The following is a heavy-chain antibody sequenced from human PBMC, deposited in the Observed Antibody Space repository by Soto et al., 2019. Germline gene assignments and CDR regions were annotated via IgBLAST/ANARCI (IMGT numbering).Heavy chain of an antibody. CDR1: GFTFSSYW. CDR3: AKERVSSGAKSFFDY. D-gene: IGHD6-19*01. Sequence: GGSLRLSCAVSGFTFSSYWMSWFRQSPGKGLEWVANIKEDGNEIYYADSVEGRFTISRDNVRNSLFLQMSSLRVEDTAVYYCAKERVSSGAKSFFDYWGQGALVTVSS. J-gene: IGHJ4*02. CDR2: IKEDGNEI. V-gene: IGHV3-7*01.